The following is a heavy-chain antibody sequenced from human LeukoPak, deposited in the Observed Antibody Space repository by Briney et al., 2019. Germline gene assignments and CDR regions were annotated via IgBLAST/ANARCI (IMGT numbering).Heavy chain of an antibody. J-gene: IGHJ4*02. Sequence: SETLSLTCTVSGYSINSGFYWGWIRQPPGKGLEWIGSIYHSGSTYYNPSLKSRVTISVDTSKNHFSLKLSSVTAADTAVYYCARATTTGDYFDYWGQGTLVTVSS. CDR2: IYHSGST. V-gene: IGHV4-38-2*02. CDR3: ARATTTGDYFDY. CDR1: GYSINSGFY. D-gene: IGHD2-8*02.